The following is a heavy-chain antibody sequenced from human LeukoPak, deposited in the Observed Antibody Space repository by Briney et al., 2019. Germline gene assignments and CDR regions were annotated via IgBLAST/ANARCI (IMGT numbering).Heavy chain of an antibody. J-gene: IGHJ3*02. V-gene: IGHV1-2*02. D-gene: IGHD3-10*01. CDR1: GFTFTGYY. CDR2: INPNSGGT. CDR3: ARGGFTTMVRGVIITLDAFDI. Sequence: ASVKVSCKASGFTFTGYYMHWVRQAPGQGLEWMGWINPNSGGTNYAQNFQGRVTLTRDTSISTAYMELTRLRSDYTAVYYCARGGFTTMVRGVIITLDAFDIWGQGTMVTVSS.